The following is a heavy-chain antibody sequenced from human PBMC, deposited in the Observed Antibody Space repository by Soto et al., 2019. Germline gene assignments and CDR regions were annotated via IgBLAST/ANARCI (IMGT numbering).Heavy chain of an antibody. V-gene: IGHV3-15*01. D-gene: IGHD3-10*01. CDR3: TTDLQLLWFGEFSSDAFDI. Sequence: EVQLVESGGGLVKPGGSLRLSCAASGFTFSNAWMSWVRQAPGKGLEWVGGIKSKTDGGTTDYAAPVKGRFTISRDDSKNTLYLQMNSLKTEDTAVYYCTTDLQLLWFGEFSSDAFDIWGQGTMVTVSS. CDR1: GFTFSNAW. CDR2: IKSKTDGGTT. J-gene: IGHJ3*02.